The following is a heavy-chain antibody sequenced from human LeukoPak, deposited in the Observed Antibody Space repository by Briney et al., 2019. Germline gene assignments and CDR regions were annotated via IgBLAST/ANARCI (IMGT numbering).Heavy chain of an antibody. CDR3: ARNNAMDV. J-gene: IGHJ6*02. V-gene: IGHV3-7*03. Sequence: GGSLRLSCAASGFALSSHWMTWVRQVPGRGPEWVANVNRDGSEAYYLDSVKGRFTISKDNAKNSLYLQMNSLRAEDTALYHCARNNAMDVWGQGTTVIVSS. D-gene: IGHD2-8*01. CDR2: VNRDGSEA. CDR1: GFALSSHW.